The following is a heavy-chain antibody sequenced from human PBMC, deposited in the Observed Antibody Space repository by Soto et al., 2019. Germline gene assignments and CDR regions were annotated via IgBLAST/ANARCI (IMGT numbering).Heavy chain of an antibody. J-gene: IGHJ4*02. Sequence: SVKVSCKASGGTFSSYAISWVRQAPGQGLEWMGGIIPIFGTANYAQKFQGRVTITADESTSTAYMELSSLRSEDTAVYYCARAASSYYYDSSGNNWGQGTMATVYS. V-gene: IGHV1-69*13. D-gene: IGHD3-22*01. CDR3: ARAASSYYYDSSGNN. CDR2: IIPIFGTA. CDR1: GGTFSSYA.